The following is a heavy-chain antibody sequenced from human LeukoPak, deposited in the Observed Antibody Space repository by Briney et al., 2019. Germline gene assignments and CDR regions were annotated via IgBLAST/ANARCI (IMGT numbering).Heavy chain of an antibody. CDR1: GFTISSYA. CDR2: ISSSGSTI. V-gene: IGHV3-11*01. D-gene: IGHD5-18*01. J-gene: IGHJ4*02. Sequence: PGGSLRLSCAASGFTISSYAMSWIRQAPGKGLEWVSYISSSGSTIYYAGSVKGRFTISRDNAKNSLYLQMNSLRAEDTAVYYCARRRTAMVDLDYWGQGTLVTVSS. CDR3: ARRRTAMVDLDY.